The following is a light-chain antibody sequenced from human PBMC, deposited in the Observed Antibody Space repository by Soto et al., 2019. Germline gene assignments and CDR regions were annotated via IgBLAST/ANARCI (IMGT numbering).Light chain of an antibody. CDR2: DVT. Sequence: QSALTQPRSVSGSPGQSVTISCTGTSSDVGAYNFVSWYQQHPGKAPKLIIYDVTKWPSGVPARFSGSKSGNTASLTISGLQAEDEADYYCCSYAGSYTQVFGTGTKLTVL. CDR3: CSYAGSYTQV. CDR1: SSDVGAYNF. J-gene: IGLJ1*01. V-gene: IGLV2-11*01.